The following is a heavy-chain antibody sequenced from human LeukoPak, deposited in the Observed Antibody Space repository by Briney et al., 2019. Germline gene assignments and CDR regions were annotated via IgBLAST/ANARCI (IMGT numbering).Heavy chain of an antibody. CDR3: AKDPSVCSGGSCYFDY. J-gene: IGHJ4*02. Sequence: GGSLRLSCAASGFTFSSYAMCWVRQAPGKGLEWVSAISGSGGSTYYADSVKGRFTISRDNSKNTLYLQMNSLRAEDTAVYYCAKDPSVCSGGSCYFDYWGQGTLVTVSS. D-gene: IGHD2-15*01. CDR1: GFTFSSYA. V-gene: IGHV3-23*01. CDR2: ISGSGGST.